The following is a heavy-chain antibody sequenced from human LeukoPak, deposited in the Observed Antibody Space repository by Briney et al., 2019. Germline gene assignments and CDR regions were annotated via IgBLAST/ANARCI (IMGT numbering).Heavy chain of an antibody. CDR3: ARVPLRYFDWLPTADAFDI. CDR2: IYHSGST. V-gene: IGHV4-4*02. CDR1: GGSISSSNW. J-gene: IGHJ3*02. Sequence: PSETLSLTCAVSGGSISSSNWWSWVRQPPGKGLEWIGEIYHSGSTNYNPSLKSRVTISVDTSKNQFSLKLSSVTAADTAVYYCARVPLRYFDWLPTADAFDIWGQGTMVTVSS. D-gene: IGHD3-9*01.